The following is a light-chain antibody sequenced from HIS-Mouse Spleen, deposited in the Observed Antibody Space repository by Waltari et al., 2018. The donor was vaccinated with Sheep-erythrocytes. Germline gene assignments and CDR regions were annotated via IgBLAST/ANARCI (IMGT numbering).Light chain of an antibody. CDR1: KLGDNY. CDR3: QAWDSSTAV. CDR2: QDS. Sequence: SYELTQPPSVSVSPGQTASITFPGDKLGDNYACWYQQKPGQSPVLVIYQDSKRPSGIPERFSGSNSGNTATLTISGTQAMDEADYYCQAWDSSTAVFGGGTKLTVL. J-gene: IGLJ2*01. V-gene: IGLV3-1*01.